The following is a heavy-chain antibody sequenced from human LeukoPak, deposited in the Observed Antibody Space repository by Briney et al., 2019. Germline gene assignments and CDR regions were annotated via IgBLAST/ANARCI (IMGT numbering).Heavy chain of an antibody. D-gene: IGHD3-3*01. Sequence: SETLSLTCAVSGYSISSGYYWGWIRQPPGKGLEWIGSIYHSGSTYYNPSLKSRVTISVDTSKNQFSLKLSSVTAADTAVYYCAIGSYYDFWSGYYFLDPWGQGTLVTVSS. CDR1: GYSISSGYY. J-gene: IGHJ5*02. CDR2: IYHSGST. V-gene: IGHV4-38-2*01. CDR3: AIGSYYDFWSGYYFLDP.